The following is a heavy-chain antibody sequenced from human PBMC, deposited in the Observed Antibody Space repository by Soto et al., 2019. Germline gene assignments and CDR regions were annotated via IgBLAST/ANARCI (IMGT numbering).Heavy chain of an antibody. J-gene: IGHJ6*02. CDR1: GFTFDDYA. CDR3: VKGRGSYFVYFGLDV. V-gene: IGHV3-9*01. Sequence: EVQLVESGGGLVQPGRSLRLSCVASGFTFDDYAMHWFRQTPGKGLGGVSSIDWNGGSTAYADSLKGRFTISRDNARNSLYLQMNSLRPEDTALYYCVKGRGSYFVYFGLDVWGQGTTVTVSS. D-gene: IGHD1-26*01. CDR2: IDWNGGST.